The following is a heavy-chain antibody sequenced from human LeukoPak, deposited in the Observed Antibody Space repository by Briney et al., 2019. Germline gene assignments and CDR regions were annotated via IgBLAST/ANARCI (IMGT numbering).Heavy chain of an antibody. V-gene: IGHV4-4*07. CDR2: IYTSVST. Sequence: SETLSLTCTVSGGSISSYYWSWIRQPAGKGLEWIGRIYTSVSTNYNPSLKSRVTMSVDTSKNQFSLKLSSVTAADTAVYYCARIAVAGRGDAFDIWGQGTMVTVSS. CDR3: ARIAVAGRGDAFDI. CDR1: GGSISSYY. J-gene: IGHJ3*02. D-gene: IGHD6-19*01.